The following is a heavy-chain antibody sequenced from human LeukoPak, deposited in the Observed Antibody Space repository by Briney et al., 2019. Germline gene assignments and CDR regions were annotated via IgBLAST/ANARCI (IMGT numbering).Heavy chain of an antibody. D-gene: IGHD5-12*01. CDR3: AKGGGYSGYDSYYYYGMDV. CDR2: ISYDGSNK. V-gene: IGHV3-30*18. J-gene: IGHJ6*02. CDR1: GFTFSSYG. Sequence: PGRSLRLSCAASGFTFSSYGMHWVRQAPGKGLEWVPVISYDGSNKYYADSVKGRFTISRDNSKNTLYLQMNSLRAEDTAVYYCAKGGGYSGYDSYYYYGMDVWGQGTTVTVSS.